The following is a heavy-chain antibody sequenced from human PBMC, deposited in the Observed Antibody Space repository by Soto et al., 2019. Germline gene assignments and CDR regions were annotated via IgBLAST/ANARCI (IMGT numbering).Heavy chain of an antibody. D-gene: IGHD6-19*01. CDR1: GDSVNNDY. J-gene: IGHJ6*02. Sequence: QVRLEQAGGEVRKTGASVKVSCMASGDSVNNDYLHWVRQAPGQGFEWLGVISPFGGATAYAQRFKGRVIVTMDKSGTTFYLELSSLRSDDTAVYYCAKGRGGKTVANFGMDVWGQGVTVTVSS. CDR3: AKGRGGKTVANFGMDV. V-gene: IGHV1-46*02. CDR2: ISPFGGAT.